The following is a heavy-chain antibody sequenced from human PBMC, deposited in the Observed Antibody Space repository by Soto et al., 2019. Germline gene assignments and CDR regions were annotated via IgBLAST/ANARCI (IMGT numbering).Heavy chain of an antibody. J-gene: IGHJ6*02. D-gene: IGHD2-2*01. CDR3: ARDTSIFYGGSEHGMDV. V-gene: IGHV4-30-4*01. CDR1: GSSIRAGDYY. CDR2: IYYSGST. Sequence: SETLSLSCTVSGSSIRAGDYYWSWIRQPPGKGLEWIGDIYYSGSTYYNPSLKSRVTISVDTFRNQFSLKLDSATAADTAVYYCARDTSIFYGGSEHGMDVWGQGTTVTVSS.